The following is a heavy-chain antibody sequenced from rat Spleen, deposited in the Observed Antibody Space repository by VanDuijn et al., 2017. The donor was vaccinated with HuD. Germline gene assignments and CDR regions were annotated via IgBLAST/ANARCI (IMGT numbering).Heavy chain of an antibody. Sequence: EVQLVESGGGLVQPGRSLKLSCAASGFTFSDYNMAWVRQAPKKGLEWVATISYDGSSTYYRDSVKGRFTISRDNAKSTLYLQMDSLRSEDTATYYCARHHTRVYPYWGQGVMVTVSS. CDR1: GFTFSDYN. J-gene: IGHJ2*01. CDR3: ARHHTRVYPY. CDR2: ISYDGSST. D-gene: IGHD1-4*01. V-gene: IGHV5-7*01.